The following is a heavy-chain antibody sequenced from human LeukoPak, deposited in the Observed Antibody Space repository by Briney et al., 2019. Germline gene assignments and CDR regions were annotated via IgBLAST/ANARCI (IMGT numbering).Heavy chain of an antibody. D-gene: IGHD6-19*01. CDR1: GLTFSSYS. V-gene: IGHV3-48*01. Sequence: TGGSLRLSCAASGLTFSSYSMNWVRQAPGKGLEWVSYISSSSSTIYYADSVKGRFTISRDNAKNSLYLQMNSLRAEDTAAYYCARGGRIAVAARGQGTLVTVSS. CDR2: ISSSSSTI. J-gene: IGHJ4*02. CDR3: ARGGRIAVAA.